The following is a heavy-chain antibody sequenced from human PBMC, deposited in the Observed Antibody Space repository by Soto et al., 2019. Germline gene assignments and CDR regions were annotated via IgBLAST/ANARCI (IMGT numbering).Heavy chain of an antibody. CDR2: IYYSGST. J-gene: IGHJ4*02. CDR3: ARSRYTSGWWTPPFDY. V-gene: IGHV4-59*01. Sequence: SETLSLTYTVAGGSIGSFYGSCIRKPPGKGLEWIGYIYYSGSTNYNPSLKSRVTISVDTSKNQFSLKLTSVTAADTAVYYCARSRYTSGWWTPPFDYWGQGTLVTVSS. CDR1: GGSIGSFY. D-gene: IGHD6-19*01.